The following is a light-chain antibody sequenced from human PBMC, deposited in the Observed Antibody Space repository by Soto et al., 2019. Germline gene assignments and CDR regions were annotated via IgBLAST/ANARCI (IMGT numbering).Light chain of an antibody. V-gene: IGKV1-5*03. CDR2: KAS. CDR1: QSISSW. Sequence: MTQSPATLSASVGDRVTITCRASQSISSWLAWYQQKPGKAPKLLIYKASSLESGVPSRFSGSGSGTEFTLTISSLQPDDFATYYCQQYNSYSRLYTFGQGTKLEIK. CDR3: QQYNSYSRLYT. J-gene: IGKJ2*01.